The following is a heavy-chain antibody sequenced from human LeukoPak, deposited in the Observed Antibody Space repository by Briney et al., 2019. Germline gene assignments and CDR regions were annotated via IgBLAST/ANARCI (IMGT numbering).Heavy chain of an antibody. CDR3: ARSAVDSYGNYYYYGMDV. D-gene: IGHD5-18*01. J-gene: IGHJ6*02. V-gene: IGHV1-18*01. CDR2: ISAYNGNT. CDR1: GYTFTSYG. Sequence: ASVKVSCKASGYTFTSYGISWVRQAPGQGLEWMGWISAYNGNTNYAQKLQGRVTMTTDTSTSTAYMELRSPRSDDTAVYYCARSAVDSYGNYYYYGMDVWGQGTTVTVSS.